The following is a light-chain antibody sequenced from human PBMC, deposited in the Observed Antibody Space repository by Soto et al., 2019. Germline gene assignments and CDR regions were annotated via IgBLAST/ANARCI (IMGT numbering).Light chain of an antibody. V-gene: IGKV3-15*01. CDR1: QRVSSN. J-gene: IGKJ4*01. CDR3: QQYNNWPLT. CDR2: ETS. Sequence: EIVMTQSPATLSVSPGERATLSCRASQRVSSNLAWYQQKPGQAPRLLIYETSTRATGVPARFSGSGSGTEVTLTISSLQSEDFAFYYCQQYNNWPLTFGGGTKVEIK.